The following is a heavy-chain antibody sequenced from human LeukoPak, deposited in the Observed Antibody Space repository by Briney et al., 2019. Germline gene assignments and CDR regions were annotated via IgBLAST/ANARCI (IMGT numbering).Heavy chain of an antibody. CDR1: GDSVSSSSAA. CDR3: AQGYCSSTSCLGLYAFDI. V-gene: IGHV6-1*01. J-gene: IGHJ3*02. D-gene: IGHD2-2*01. Sequence: SQTLSLTCAISGDSVSSSSAAWNWIRQSPSRGLEWLGRTYYRSKWYNDYAVSVKSRITINPDTSKNQFSLQLNSVTPEDTAVYYCAQGYCSSTSCLGLYAFDIWGQGTMVTVSS. CDR2: TYYRSKWYN.